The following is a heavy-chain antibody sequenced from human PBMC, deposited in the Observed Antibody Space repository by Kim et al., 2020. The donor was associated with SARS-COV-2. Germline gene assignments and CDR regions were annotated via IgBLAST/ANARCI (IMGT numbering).Heavy chain of an antibody. V-gene: IGHV7-4-1*02. CDR1: GYTFTSYA. Sequence: ASVKVSCKASGYTFTSYAMNWVRQAPGQGLEWMGWINTNTGNPTYAQGFTGRFVFSLDTSVSTAYLQISSLKAEDTAVYYCARSGYSGYEDYFDYWGQGTLVTVSS. J-gene: IGHJ4*02. CDR3: ARSGYSGYEDYFDY. D-gene: IGHD5-12*01. CDR2: INTNTGNP.